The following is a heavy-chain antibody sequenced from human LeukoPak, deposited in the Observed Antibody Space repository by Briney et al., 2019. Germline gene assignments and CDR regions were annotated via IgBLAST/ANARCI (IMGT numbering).Heavy chain of an antibody. Sequence: GESLKISCKGSGYSFSTYWIAWVRHTPGKGLEWMGIIYPGDSDTRYSPSFEGQVTISADKSSSTAYLQWSSLKASDTAMYYCARRTGLATLGYWGQGTLVTVSS. CDR3: ARRTGLATLGY. J-gene: IGHJ4*02. D-gene: IGHD2-8*02. CDR1: GYSFSTYW. V-gene: IGHV5-51*01. CDR2: IYPGDSDT.